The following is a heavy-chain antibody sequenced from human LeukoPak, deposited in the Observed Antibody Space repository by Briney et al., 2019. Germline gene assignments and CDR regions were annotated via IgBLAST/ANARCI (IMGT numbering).Heavy chain of an antibody. Sequence: PSETLSLTCTVSGGSIRSGSYYWSWIRQPAGKGLEWIGRIHAGGSTNYNPSLKSRVTISVDTSKNQFSLKLSSVTAADTAVYYCASLSGSRFDYWGQGTLVTVSS. CDR2: IHAGGST. D-gene: IGHD3-10*01. CDR3: ASLSGSRFDY. V-gene: IGHV4-61*02. J-gene: IGHJ4*02. CDR1: GGSIRSGSYY.